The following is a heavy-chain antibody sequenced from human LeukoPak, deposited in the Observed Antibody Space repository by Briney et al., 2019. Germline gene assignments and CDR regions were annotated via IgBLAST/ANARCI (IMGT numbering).Heavy chain of an antibody. J-gene: IGHJ5*02. CDR3: AREAVASFPPELDWFDP. CDR2: IYISGSN. CDR1: GGSISSYY. Sequence: PSQTLSLTSTVSGGSISSYYWSWIRQPAGKGLEWIGRIYISGSNHYNPTLTSRVTLSGDTSKTQFSLKLSYMTAADTTVYYCAREAVASFPPELDWFDPWGQGTLVTVSS. V-gene: IGHV4-4*07. D-gene: IGHD6-19*01.